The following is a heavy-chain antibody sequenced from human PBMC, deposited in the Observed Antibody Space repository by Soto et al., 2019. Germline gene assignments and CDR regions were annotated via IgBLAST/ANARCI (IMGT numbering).Heavy chain of an antibody. Sequence: GGSLRLSCAASGFTFSSYDMHWVRQATGKGLEWVSAIGTAGDTYYPGSVKGRFTISRENAKNSLYLQMNSLRAGDTAVYYCARGGSSSSDYYYGMDVWGQGTTVTVSS. J-gene: IGHJ6*02. CDR1: GFTFSSYD. CDR2: IGTAGDT. CDR3: ARGGSSSSDYYYGMDV. D-gene: IGHD6-6*01. V-gene: IGHV3-13*01.